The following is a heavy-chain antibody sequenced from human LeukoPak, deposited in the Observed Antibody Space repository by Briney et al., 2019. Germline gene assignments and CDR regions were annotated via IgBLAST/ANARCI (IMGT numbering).Heavy chain of an antibody. CDR2: IYHSGST. J-gene: IGHJ4*02. CDR1: GGSISSGGYS. D-gene: IGHD6-19*01. V-gene: IGHV4-30-2*01. Sequence: PLETLSLTCAVSGGSISSGGYSWSWIRQPPGKGLEWIGYIYHSGSTYYNPSLKSRVTISVDRSKNQFSLKLSSVTAADTAVYYCARAPYSSGSFDYWGQGTLVTVSS. CDR3: ARAPYSSGSFDY.